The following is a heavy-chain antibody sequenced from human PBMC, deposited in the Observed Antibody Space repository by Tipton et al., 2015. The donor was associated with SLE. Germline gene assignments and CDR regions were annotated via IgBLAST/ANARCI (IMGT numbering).Heavy chain of an antibody. CDR1: GGSISNYY. V-gene: IGHV4-59*12. D-gene: IGHD2-21*01. CDR2: INYSGNT. CDR3: VRGHPHIVVVIGGGWFDP. J-gene: IGHJ5*02. Sequence: LSCTVSGGSISNYYWSWLRQPPGKGLEWIGYINYSGNTNYNPSLKSRVTTSVDTSKKQFSLKLSSVTAADTAVYYCVRGHPHIVVVIGGGWFDPWGQGTLVTVSS.